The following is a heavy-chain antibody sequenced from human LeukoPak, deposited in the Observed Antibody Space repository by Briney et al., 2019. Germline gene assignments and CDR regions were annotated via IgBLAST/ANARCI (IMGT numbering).Heavy chain of an antibody. D-gene: IGHD5-18*01. V-gene: IGHV4-4*02. CDR3: ARDRTGRNTAQDDY. Sequence: SETLSLTCAVSGGSISSSNWWSWVRQPPGKGLEWIGEIYHSGSTNYNPSLKGRVTISVDKSKNQFSLKLTSVTAADTAVYYCARDRTGRNTAQDDYWGQGTLVTVSS. J-gene: IGHJ4*02. CDR2: IYHSGST. CDR1: GGSISSSNW.